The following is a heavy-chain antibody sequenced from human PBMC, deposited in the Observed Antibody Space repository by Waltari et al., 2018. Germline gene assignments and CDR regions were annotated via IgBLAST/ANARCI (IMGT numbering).Heavy chain of an antibody. Sequence: EVQLVESGGGLVKPGGSLRRSCAASGFPFRRYSLNWVRPAPGKGLEWVSSISSSSSYIYYADSVKGRFTIYRDNAKNSLYLQMNSLRAEDTAVYYCARDRWLADYWGQGTLVTVSS. CDR2: ISSSSSYI. CDR1: GFPFRRYS. J-gene: IGHJ4*02. CDR3: ARDRWLADY. D-gene: IGHD6-19*01. V-gene: IGHV3-21*01.